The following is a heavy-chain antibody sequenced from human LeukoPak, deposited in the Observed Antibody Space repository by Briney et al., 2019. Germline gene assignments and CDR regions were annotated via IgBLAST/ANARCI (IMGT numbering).Heavy chain of an antibody. CDR1: GFSFSYYA. CDR3: AKSWGYTRPYYNYMDV. D-gene: IGHD3-16*02. J-gene: IGHJ6*03. CDR2: IGYCGGSI. V-gene: IGHV3-23*01. Sequence: GGSLRLSCAASGFSFSYYAMSWVRQAPGKGLEWVSIIGYCGGSIYYGNSVKGRFTISRDNSENTLSLQMNGLRPEDTAVYYCAKSWGYTRPYYNYMDVWGKGTTVTVS.